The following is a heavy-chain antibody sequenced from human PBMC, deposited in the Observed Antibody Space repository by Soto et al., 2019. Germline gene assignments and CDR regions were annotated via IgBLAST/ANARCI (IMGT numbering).Heavy chain of an antibody. Sequence: PGRSLRLSCAASGFTFSSFAISWVRQAPGKGLEWVSSISVADGSTYYADSVKGRFIISRDNSKNTLYLQMSGLRAEDTAVYFCAKVPLTTPKTYYSDYWGQGTLVTVSS. CDR3: AKVPLTTPKTYYSDY. J-gene: IGHJ4*02. D-gene: IGHD2-2*01. CDR1: GFTFSSFA. CDR2: ISVADGST. V-gene: IGHV3-23*01.